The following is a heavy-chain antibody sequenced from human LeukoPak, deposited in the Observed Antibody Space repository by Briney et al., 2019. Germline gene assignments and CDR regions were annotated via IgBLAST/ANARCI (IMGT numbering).Heavy chain of an antibody. D-gene: IGHD6-25*01. CDR3: ARGLDAAAGLANFDY. Sequence: ASVKVSCKASGYTFSYFGINWVRQAPGQGLEWMGWISGYNGNTNYAQKSEGRLTLTTDTATSTVYMELRNLRSDDTAVYFCARGLDAAAGLANFDYWGQGTLITVSS. CDR2: ISGYNGNT. V-gene: IGHV1-18*01. CDR1: GYTFSYFG. J-gene: IGHJ4*02.